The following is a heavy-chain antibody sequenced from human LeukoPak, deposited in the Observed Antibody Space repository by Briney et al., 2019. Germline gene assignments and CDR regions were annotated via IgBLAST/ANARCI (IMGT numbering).Heavy chain of an antibody. CDR3: ARGRGAAAGTGDYYYYMDV. CDR1: GYTFTSYD. V-gene: IGHV1-8*03. J-gene: IGHJ6*03. D-gene: IGHD6-13*01. CDR2: MNPNSGNT. Sequence: ASVKVSCKASGYTFTSYDINWVRQATGQGLEWMGWMNPNSGNTGYAQKFQGRVTITRNTSISTAYMELSSLRSEDTAVYYCARGRGAAAGTGDYYYYMDVWGKGTTVTVSS.